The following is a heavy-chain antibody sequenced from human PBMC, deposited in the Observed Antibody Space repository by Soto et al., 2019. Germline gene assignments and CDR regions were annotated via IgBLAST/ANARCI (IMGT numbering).Heavy chain of an antibody. V-gene: IGHV3-23*01. J-gene: IGHJ6*02. CDR1: GFTFSTYA. Sequence: EVQLLESGGGLVQPGGSLRLSCAASGFTFSTYAMNWVRQAPGNGLEWVSAISGSGGSIHYADSVKGRFTISRDNSKXXXYLQMNSLRDEDTAVYHCVKGYWKGDVWGQGTTVTVSS. CDR3: VKGYWKGDV. CDR2: ISGSGGSI. D-gene: IGHD1-1*01.